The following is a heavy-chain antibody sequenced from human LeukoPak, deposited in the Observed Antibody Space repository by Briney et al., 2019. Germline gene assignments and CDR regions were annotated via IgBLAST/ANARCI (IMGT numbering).Heavy chain of an antibody. CDR1: GGSISSYY. J-gene: IGHJ4*02. V-gene: IGHV4-59*01. CDR3: ARFPAYGSGGRDY. Sequence: PSETLSLTCTVSGGSISSYYWSWIRQPPGKGLEWIGYIYYSGSTNYNPSLKSRVTISVDTSKNQFSLKLSSVTAADTAVYYCARFPAYGSGGRDYWGQGTLVTVSS. CDR2: IYYSGST. D-gene: IGHD3-10*01.